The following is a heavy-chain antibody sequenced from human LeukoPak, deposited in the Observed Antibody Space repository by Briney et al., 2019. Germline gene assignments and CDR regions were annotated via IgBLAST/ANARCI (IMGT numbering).Heavy chain of an antibody. Sequence: SETLSLTCTVSGGSISSRSNYWGWIRQPPGKGLEWIGSLYYSGSTYYNPSLKSRVTISVDTSKNHFSLKVSSVTAADTAVYYCARSSGTGTFSYWGQGTLVTVSS. CDR2: LYYSGST. J-gene: IGHJ4*02. CDR3: ARSSGTGTFSY. CDR1: GGSISSRSNY. D-gene: IGHD6-25*01. V-gene: IGHV4-39*02.